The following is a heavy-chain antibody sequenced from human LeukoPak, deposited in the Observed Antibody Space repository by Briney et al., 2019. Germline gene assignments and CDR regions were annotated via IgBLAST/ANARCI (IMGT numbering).Heavy chain of an antibody. J-gene: IGHJ6*03. Sequence: PSETLSLTCAVYGGSFSGYYWSWIRQPPGKGLKWIGEINHSGSTNYNPSLKSRVTISVDTSKNQFSLKLSSVTAADTAVYYCAIKVDPSYYYYYYMDVWGKGTTVTVSS. CDR1: GGSFSGYY. CDR3: AIKVDPSYYYYYYMDV. D-gene: IGHD1-26*01. CDR2: INHSGST. V-gene: IGHV4-34*01.